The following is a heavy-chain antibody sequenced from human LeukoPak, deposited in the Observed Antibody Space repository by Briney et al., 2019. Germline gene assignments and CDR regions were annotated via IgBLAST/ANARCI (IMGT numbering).Heavy chain of an antibody. Sequence: GGSLRLSCAASGFTFSSYAMSWVRQAPGKGLEWVSAISGSGGSTYYADSVKGRSTISRDNSKNTLYLQMNSLRAEDTAVYYCAKDSSWNPDYFNYWGQGTLVTVSS. D-gene: IGHD1-1*01. CDR2: ISGSGGST. CDR1: GFTFSSYA. V-gene: IGHV3-23*01. CDR3: AKDSSWNPDYFNY. J-gene: IGHJ4*02.